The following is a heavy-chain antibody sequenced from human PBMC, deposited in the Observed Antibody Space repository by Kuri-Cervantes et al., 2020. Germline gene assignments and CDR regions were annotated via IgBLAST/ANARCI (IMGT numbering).Heavy chain of an antibody. CDR3: AREGGYCSGTSCYFWFDP. J-gene: IGHJ5*02. CDR1: GFTFSSYS. D-gene: IGHD2-2*01. Sequence: GGSLRLSCAASGFTFSSYSMNWVRQAPGKGLEWVAVISYDGSNKYYADSVKGRFTISRDNSKNTLYLQMNSLRAEDTAVYYCAREGGYCSGTSCYFWFDPWGQGTLVTVSS. CDR2: ISYDGSNK. V-gene: IGHV3-30*03.